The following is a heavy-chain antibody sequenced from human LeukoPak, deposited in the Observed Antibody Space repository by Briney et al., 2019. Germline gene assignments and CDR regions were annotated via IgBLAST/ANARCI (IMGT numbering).Heavy chain of an antibody. D-gene: IGHD1-1*01. CDR2: ISAYNGNT. CDR3: ARVSADDYYYYSYYMDG. J-gene: IGHJ6*03. V-gene: IGHV1-18*01. Sequence: GASVKVSCKASGYTFPSYGILWVRQAPGQGLEWMGWISAYNGNTNYAQKLQGRVTMITDTSTSTAYMQLRSLRSDDTVVYYCARVSADDYYYYSYYMDGWGKGTTATVPS. CDR1: GYTFPSYG.